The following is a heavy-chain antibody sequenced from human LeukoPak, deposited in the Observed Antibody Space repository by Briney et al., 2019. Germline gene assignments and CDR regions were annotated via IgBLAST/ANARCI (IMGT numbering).Heavy chain of an antibody. V-gene: IGHV4-34*01. CDR3: SREAGIATAIVWFDP. CDR2: INHSGST. CDR1: DGSFSGYY. D-gene: IGHD6-13*01. Sequence: SETLSLTCAVYDGSFSGYYWSWIRQPPGKGLEWIGEINHSGSTNYNPSLKSRVTISVDTSKNQFSLKLSSVTAADTAVYYCSREAGIATAIVWFDPWGQGTLVTVSS. J-gene: IGHJ5*02.